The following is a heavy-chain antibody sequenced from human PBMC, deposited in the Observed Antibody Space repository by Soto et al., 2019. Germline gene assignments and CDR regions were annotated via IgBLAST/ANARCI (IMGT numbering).Heavy chain of an antibody. J-gene: IGHJ4*02. CDR1: GYTFTNYY. CDR2: INPSGGST. D-gene: IGHD3-10*01. CDR3: ARVPWFGEIPFDF. Sequence: QVQLVQSGAEVKKPGASVKVSCTASGYTFTNYYMHWVRQAPGQGLEWMGIINPSGGSTSYAQKFQGRVTMTRDTSTSTVYMELSSLRSEDTAVYYCARVPWFGEIPFDFWGQGTLVTVSA. V-gene: IGHV1-46*03.